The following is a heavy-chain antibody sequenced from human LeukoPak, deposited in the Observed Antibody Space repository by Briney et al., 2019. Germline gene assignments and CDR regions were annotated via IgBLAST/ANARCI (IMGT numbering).Heavy chain of an antibody. V-gene: IGHV1-69*13. CDR1: GGTFSSYA. J-gene: IGHJ4*02. CDR3: AGVPYSSGWNSFDY. CDR2: IIPIFGTA. Sequence: ASVKVFCKASGGTFSSYAISWVRQAPGQGLEWMGGIIPIFGTANYAQKFQGRVTITADESTSTAYMELSSLGSEDTAVYYCAGVPYSSGWNSFDYWGQGTLVTVSS. D-gene: IGHD6-19*01.